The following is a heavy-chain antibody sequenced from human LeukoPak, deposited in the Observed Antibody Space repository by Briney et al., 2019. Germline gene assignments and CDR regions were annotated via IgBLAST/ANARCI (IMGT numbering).Heavy chain of an antibody. J-gene: IGHJ6*03. Sequence: GGSLRLSCAASGFTFSSYWMHWVRQAPGKGLVWVSRINSDGSSTSYADSVKGRFTISRDKAKNTLYLQMNSLRAEDTAVYYCARWARPNGESVPHYYYMDVWGKGTTVTVSS. D-gene: IGHD2-2*01. CDR2: INSDGSST. V-gene: IGHV3-74*01. CDR1: GFTFSSYW. CDR3: ARWARPNGESVPHYYYMDV.